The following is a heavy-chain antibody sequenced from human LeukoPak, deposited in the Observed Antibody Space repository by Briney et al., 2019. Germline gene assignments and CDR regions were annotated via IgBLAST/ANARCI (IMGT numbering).Heavy chain of an antibody. D-gene: IGHD6-13*01. CDR3: AREWAAAGSDY. J-gene: IGHJ4*02. Sequence: ASVKVSCKASGYTFTSYGIIWVRQAPGQGLERMGWISAYNGNTNYAQKLQGRVTMTTDTSTSTAYMELRSLRSDDTAVYYCAREWAAAGSDYWGQGTLVTVSS. CDR1: GYTFTSYG. V-gene: IGHV1-18*01. CDR2: ISAYNGNT.